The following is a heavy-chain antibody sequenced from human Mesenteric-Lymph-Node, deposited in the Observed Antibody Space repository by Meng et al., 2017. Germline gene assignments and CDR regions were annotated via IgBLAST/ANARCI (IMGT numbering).Heavy chain of an antibody. D-gene: IGHD4-23*01. Sequence: GGSLRLSCAASGFIFSDYGMHWVRQAPGKGLEWVAIIWYGGSDQYYADSVKGRLTISRDNSKNTLYLQMNSLRADDTAVYYCARDMRWNAYDLWGQGTMVTVSS. CDR2: IWYGGSDQ. CDR1: GFIFSDYG. V-gene: IGHV3-33*01. CDR3: ARDMRWNAYDL. J-gene: IGHJ3*01.